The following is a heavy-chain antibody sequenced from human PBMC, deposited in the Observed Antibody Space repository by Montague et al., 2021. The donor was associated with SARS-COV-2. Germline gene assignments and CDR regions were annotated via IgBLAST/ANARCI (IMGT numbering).Heavy chain of an antibody. V-gene: IGHV4-39*01. Sequence: SETLSLTCTVSGGSISSGSYYWGWIRQPPGKGLEWIVIIYYSGSTYYNPSLKSRVTISVDTSKYHFSLKLSSVTAADTAVYYCARQVGATLRHAFDIWGQGTMVTVSS. CDR2: IYYSGST. CDR3: ARQVGATLRHAFDI. D-gene: IGHD1-26*01. CDR1: GGSISSGSYY. J-gene: IGHJ3*02.